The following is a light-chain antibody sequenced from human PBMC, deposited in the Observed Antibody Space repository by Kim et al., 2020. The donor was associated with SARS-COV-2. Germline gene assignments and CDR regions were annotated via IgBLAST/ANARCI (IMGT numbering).Light chain of an antibody. Sequence: ASIGDRLTITGRASQSISSSLAWYQQKPGKAPKLLIYKASTLESGVPSRFSGSGSGTQFTLTISSLQPDDFATYYCQQYKSYSWTFGQGTKVEIK. CDR1: QSISSS. V-gene: IGKV1-5*03. J-gene: IGKJ1*01. CDR2: KAS. CDR3: QQYKSYSWT.